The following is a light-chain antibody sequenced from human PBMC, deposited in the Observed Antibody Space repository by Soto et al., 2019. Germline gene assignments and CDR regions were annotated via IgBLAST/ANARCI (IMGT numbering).Light chain of an antibody. CDR1: QDISNY. V-gene: IGKV1-33*01. Sequence: DIQMTQSPSSLSASVGDRVTITCQASQDISNYLNWYQQKPGKAPKLLIYDASNLETGVPSRFSGSGSGTDFTFNISSLTPEDIATYYCQQYDNLPLTFGGGTKVEIK. J-gene: IGKJ4*01. CDR3: QQYDNLPLT. CDR2: DAS.